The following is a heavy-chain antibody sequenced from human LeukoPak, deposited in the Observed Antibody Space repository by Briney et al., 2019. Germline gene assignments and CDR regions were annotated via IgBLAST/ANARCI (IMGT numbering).Heavy chain of an antibody. J-gene: IGHJ6*03. CDR1: GGTFSSYA. CDR2: IIPIFGTA. Sequence: SVKVSRKASGGTFSSYAISWVRQAPGQGLEWMGGIIPIFGTANYAQKFQGRVTITTDESTSTAYMELSSLRSEDTAVYYCAVGGYCSSTSCYDYYYYMDVWGKGTTVTVSS. CDR3: AVGGYCSSTSCYDYYYYMDV. V-gene: IGHV1-69*05. D-gene: IGHD2-2*01.